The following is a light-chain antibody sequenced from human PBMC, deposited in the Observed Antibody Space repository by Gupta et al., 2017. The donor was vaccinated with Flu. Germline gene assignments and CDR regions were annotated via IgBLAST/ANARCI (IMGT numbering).Light chain of an antibody. V-gene: IGLV3-21*03. Sequence: KTIRSPWRGNKVGSKIVHWYHQTPAQAPVLLVYDDSSRRSGIPERFSGSNSGTTATMTITRVEAGDEADYYCQAWDSSSDNWVFGGGTKLTVL. CDR3: QAWDSSSDNWV. CDR2: DDS. CDR1: KVGSKI. J-gene: IGLJ3*02.